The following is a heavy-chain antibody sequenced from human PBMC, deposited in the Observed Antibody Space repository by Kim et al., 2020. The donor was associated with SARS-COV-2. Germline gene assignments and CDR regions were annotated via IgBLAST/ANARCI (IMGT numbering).Heavy chain of an antibody. CDR3: ARLTVLRYFDWLSKVWFDP. Sequence: SETLSLTCTVSGGSISSSSYYWGWIRQPPGKGLEWIVSIYYSGSTYYNPSLKSRVTISVDTSKNQFSLKLSSVTAADTAVYYCARLTVLRYFDWLSKVWFDPWGQGTLVTVSS. CDR2: IYYSGST. D-gene: IGHD3-9*01. V-gene: IGHV4-39*01. J-gene: IGHJ5*02. CDR1: GGSISSSSYY.